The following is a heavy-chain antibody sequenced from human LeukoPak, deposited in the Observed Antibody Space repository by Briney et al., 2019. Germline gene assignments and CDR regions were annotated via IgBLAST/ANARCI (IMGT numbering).Heavy chain of an antibody. V-gene: IGHV3-21*04. J-gene: IGHJ4*02. CDR1: GFTFSSYT. D-gene: IGHD6-19*01. Sequence: GGSLRLSCAASGFTFSSYTMNWVRQAPGKGLEWASSITSSSSYIYYADSVKGRFTISRDNPKNTLYLQMNSLRAEDTAVYYCAKRSAESSGYFDYWGQGTLVTVSS. CDR3: AKRSAESSGYFDY. CDR2: ITSSSSYI.